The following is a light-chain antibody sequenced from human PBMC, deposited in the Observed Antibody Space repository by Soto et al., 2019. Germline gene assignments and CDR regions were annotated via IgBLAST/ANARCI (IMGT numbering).Light chain of an antibody. CDR1: QSVSNN. J-gene: IGKJ3*01. CDR3: QHYGT. CDR2: GAS. V-gene: IGKV3-15*01. Sequence: ETVMTQSPATLSLSPGERATLSCRASQSVSNNVAWYQQKPGQAPRLLIYGASTRATGIPARFSGSGSGTEFTLTISSLQSEDVAVYFCQHYGTFGPGTKVDLK.